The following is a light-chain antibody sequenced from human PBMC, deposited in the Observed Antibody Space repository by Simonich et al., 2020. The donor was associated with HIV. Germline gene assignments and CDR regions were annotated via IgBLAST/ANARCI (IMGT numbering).Light chain of an antibody. J-gene: IGLJ3*02. CDR3: SSYTSSNTVM. V-gene: IGLV2-14*03. CDR1: SSDVGGYNY. Sequence: QSALTQPASVSGSPGQSITISCTGTSSDVGGYNYVSWYQQHPGKAPKLLIYDVSNRPSGVFDRFSGSKSGNTASLTVSGLQAEDEAYYYCSSYTSSNTVMFGGGTKLTVL. CDR2: DVS.